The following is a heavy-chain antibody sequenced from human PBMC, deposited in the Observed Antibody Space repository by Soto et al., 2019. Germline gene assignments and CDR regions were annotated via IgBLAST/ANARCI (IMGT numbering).Heavy chain of an antibody. CDR1: GYTFTSYA. J-gene: IGHJ5*02. CDR2: INAGNGNT. Sequence: ASVKVSCKASGYTFTSYAMHWVRQAPGQRLEWMGWINAGNGNTKYSQKFQGRVTITRDTSASTAYMELSSLRSEDTAVYYCARYYDFWSGYYRVNWFDPWGQGTLVTVS. CDR3: ARYYDFWSGYYRVNWFDP. V-gene: IGHV1-3*01. D-gene: IGHD3-3*01.